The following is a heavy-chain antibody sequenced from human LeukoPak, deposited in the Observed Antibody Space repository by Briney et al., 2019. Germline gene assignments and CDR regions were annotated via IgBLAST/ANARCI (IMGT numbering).Heavy chain of an antibody. V-gene: IGHV4-39*07. CDR3: AHIAVAGARYFDY. J-gene: IGHJ4*02. Sequence: PSETLSLTCTVSGGSISSSSDYWGWIRQPPGKGLEWIGSIYYSGSTYYNPSLKSRVTISVDTSKNQFSLKLSSVTAADTAVYYCAHIAVAGARYFDYWGQGTLVTVSS. CDR1: GGSISSSSDY. CDR2: IYYSGST. D-gene: IGHD6-19*01.